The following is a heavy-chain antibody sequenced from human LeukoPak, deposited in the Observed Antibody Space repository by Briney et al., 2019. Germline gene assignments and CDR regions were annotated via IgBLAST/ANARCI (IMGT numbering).Heavy chain of an antibody. CDR1: GDSISSSSYY. CDR2: IYYRGST. Sequence: PSETLSLTCNVFGDSISSSSYYWGWIRQPPGEGLQWIGAIYYRGSTYYNPSLKSRVTMSIDTSKNQFSLKLTSVTAADTAVYYCVRDSGDLDDIVVVPAAMNYYHGMDVWGQGTTVTVSS. D-gene: IGHD2-2*01. CDR3: VRDSGDLDDIVVVPAAMNYYHGMDV. V-gene: IGHV4-39*07. J-gene: IGHJ6*02.